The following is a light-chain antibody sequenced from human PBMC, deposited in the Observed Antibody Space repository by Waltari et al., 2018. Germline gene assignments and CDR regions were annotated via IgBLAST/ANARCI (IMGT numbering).Light chain of an antibody. Sequence: EIVLTQSPGTLSLSPGERATLSCRASQNVGSSSLAWYQQKRGPAARLLIYGTSIRATGIPDRFSGSGSATDFTLTISRLEPEDFAVYYCQQYGRSPYTFGQGTTLEIK. CDR2: GTS. V-gene: IGKV3-20*01. CDR1: QNVGSSS. J-gene: IGKJ2*01. CDR3: QQYGRSPYT.